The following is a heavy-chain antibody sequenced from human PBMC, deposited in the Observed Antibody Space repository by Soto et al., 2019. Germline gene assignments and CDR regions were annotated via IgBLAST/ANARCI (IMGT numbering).Heavy chain of an antibody. CDR1: GYSFTSYW. J-gene: IGHJ6*04. D-gene: IGHD6-13*01. V-gene: IGHV5-51*01. Sequence: GESLKISCKGSGYSFTSYWIGWVRQMPGKGLEWMGIIYPGDSDTRYSPSFQGQVTISADKSISTAYLQWSSLKASDTAMYYCARRAAAVVAHYYYGMDVRGKGTTVTVSS. CDR2: IYPGDSDT. CDR3: ARRAAAVVAHYYYGMDV.